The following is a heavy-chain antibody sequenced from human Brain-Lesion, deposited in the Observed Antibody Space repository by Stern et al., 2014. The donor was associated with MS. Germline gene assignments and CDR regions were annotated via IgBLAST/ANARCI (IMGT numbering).Heavy chain of an antibody. CDR1: GGSISSYY. V-gene: IGHV4-59*01. Sequence: DQLVESGPGLVKPSETLSLTCTVSGGSISSYYWSWIRQPPGKGLEWIGDIYYSGSTNYNPSLKSRVTISVDTSKNQFSLKLSSVTAADTAVYYCARAYPYYDSSGYHYYFDYWGQGTLVTVSS. D-gene: IGHD3-22*01. CDR3: ARAYPYYDSSGYHYYFDY. CDR2: IYYSGST. J-gene: IGHJ4*02.